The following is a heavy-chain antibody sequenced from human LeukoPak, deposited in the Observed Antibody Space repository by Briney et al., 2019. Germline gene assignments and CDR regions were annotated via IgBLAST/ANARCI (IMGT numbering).Heavy chain of an antibody. Sequence: GGSLRLSCAASGFTFSTYWMSWVRQASGKGLEWVGRIRSKANSYATAYAASVKGRFTISRDDSKNTAYLQMNSLKTEDTAVYYCARDNVVWCYFDYWGQGTLVTVSS. V-gene: IGHV3-73*01. CDR1: GFTFSTYW. CDR2: IRSKANSYAT. J-gene: IGHJ4*02. CDR3: ARDNVVWCYFDY. D-gene: IGHD2-21*01.